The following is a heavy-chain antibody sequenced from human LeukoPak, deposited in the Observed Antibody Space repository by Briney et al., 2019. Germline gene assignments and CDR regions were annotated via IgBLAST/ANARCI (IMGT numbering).Heavy chain of an antibody. CDR3: AREKGVNAFDI. CDR2: IYYSGST. CDR1: GGSISSYY. V-gene: IGHV4-59*08. J-gene: IGHJ3*02. Sequence: SETLSLTCTVSGGSISSYYWSWIRQPPGKGLEWIGYIYYSGSTNYNPSLKSRVTISVDTSKNLFSLKLSSVTAADTAVYYCAREKGVNAFDIWGQGTMVTVSS.